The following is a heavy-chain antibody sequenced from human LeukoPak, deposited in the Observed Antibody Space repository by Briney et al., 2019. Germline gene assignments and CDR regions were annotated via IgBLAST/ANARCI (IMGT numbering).Heavy chain of an antibody. CDR1: GYTFTSYY. CDR3: ARDLGELERPAFDY. Sequence: GASVKLSCTASGYTFTSYYMHWVRQAPGLGLEWMGIINPSGGSTSYAQTFQGRVTMTRDTSTSTVYMELSSLRAEDTAVYYCARDLGELERPAFDYWGQGTLVTVSS. CDR2: INPSGGST. D-gene: IGHD1-1*01. J-gene: IGHJ4*02. V-gene: IGHV1-46*01.